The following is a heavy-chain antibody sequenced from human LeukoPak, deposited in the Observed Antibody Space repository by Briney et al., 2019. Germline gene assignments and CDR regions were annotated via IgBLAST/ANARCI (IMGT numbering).Heavy chain of an antibody. CDR2: IWYDGSNK. CDR1: GFTFSSYG. CDR3: ARGDYYDSSGYYFPDAFDI. J-gene: IGHJ3*02. Sequence: GGSLRLSCAASGFTFSSYGMHWVRQAPGKGLEWVAVIWYDGSNKYCVDSVQGRFTISRDNSKNTLYLQMSSLRAEDTAVYYCARGDYYDSSGYYFPDAFDIWGQGTMVTVSS. V-gene: IGHV3-33*01. D-gene: IGHD3-22*01.